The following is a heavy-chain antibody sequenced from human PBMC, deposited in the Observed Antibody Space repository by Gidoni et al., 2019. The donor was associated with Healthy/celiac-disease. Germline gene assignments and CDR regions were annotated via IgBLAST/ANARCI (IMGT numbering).Heavy chain of an antibody. D-gene: IGHD1-1*01. CDR3: ARDSQLERRFDAFDI. J-gene: IGHJ3*02. CDR2: IIPILGIA. V-gene: IGHV1-69*09. Sequence: QVQLVQSGAEVKKPGSSVKVSCKASGGTFSSYAISWVRQAPGQGLEWMGRIIPILGIANYAQKFQGRVTITADKSTSTAYMELSSLRSEDTAVYYCARDSQLERRFDAFDIWGQGTMVTVSS. CDR1: GGTFSSYA.